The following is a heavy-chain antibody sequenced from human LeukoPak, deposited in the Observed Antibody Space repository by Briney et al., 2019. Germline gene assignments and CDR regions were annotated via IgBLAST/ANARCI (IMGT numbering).Heavy chain of an antibody. D-gene: IGHD1-26*01. V-gene: IGHV3-23*01. CDR3: TKDRVGTTGGGDF. CDR1: GFTFSLSV. J-gene: IGHJ4*02. Sequence: GGSLRLSCATSGFTFSLSVMNWARQAPGKGLEWIAGITGDGNIACYADSAKGRFRIFRDNFENTLYLEIDSLRADDTALYYCTKDRVGTTGGGDFWGRGTLVTVSS. CDR2: ITGDGNIA.